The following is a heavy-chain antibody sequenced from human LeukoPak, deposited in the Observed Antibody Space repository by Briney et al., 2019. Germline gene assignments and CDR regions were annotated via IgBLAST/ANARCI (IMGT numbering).Heavy chain of an antibody. Sequence: GGSLRLSCAASGFTFDDYAMHWVRQAPGKGLEWVSGISWNSGSIGYADSVKGRFTISRDNAKNSLYLQMNSLRAEDTALYYCAKAETPTDTAMVYWGQGTLVTVSS. CDR3: AKAETPTDTAMVY. CDR2: ISWNSGSI. J-gene: IGHJ4*02. D-gene: IGHD5-18*01. V-gene: IGHV3-9*01. CDR1: GFTFDDYA.